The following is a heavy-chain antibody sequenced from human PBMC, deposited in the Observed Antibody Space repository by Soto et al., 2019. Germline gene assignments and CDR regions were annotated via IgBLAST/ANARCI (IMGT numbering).Heavy chain of an antibody. J-gene: IGHJ5*02. Sequence: EVQLVESGGGLVKPGGSLRLSCTFTFNSYSLDWVRQALGKVLEWVSSISSGSAYIKYADSVKERFTISRDNANNLLYLQMRSLRVDDTAVYYCTRDEGGGYENWFNPWGQGTLVTVSS. CDR1: FTFNSYS. CDR3: TRDEGGGYENWFNP. CDR2: ISSGSAYI. V-gene: IGHV3-21*01. D-gene: IGHD1-26*01.